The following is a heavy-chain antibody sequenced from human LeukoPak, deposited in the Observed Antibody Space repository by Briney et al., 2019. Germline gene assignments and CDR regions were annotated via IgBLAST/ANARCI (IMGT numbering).Heavy chain of an antibody. CDR1: GYSSTSYW. D-gene: IGHD3-22*01. Sequence: GASLKISCQGSGYSSTSYWIGWVRQMPGKGLEWMGIIYPGDSDTRYSPSFQGQVTISADKSISTAYLQWSSLKASDTAMYYCARRQIDYYDSPNAFDIWGQGTMVTVSS. V-gene: IGHV5-51*01. J-gene: IGHJ3*02. CDR2: IYPGDSDT. CDR3: ARRQIDYYDSPNAFDI.